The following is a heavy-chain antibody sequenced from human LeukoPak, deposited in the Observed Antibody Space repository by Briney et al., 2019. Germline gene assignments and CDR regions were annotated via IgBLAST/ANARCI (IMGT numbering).Heavy chain of an antibody. V-gene: IGHV3-74*01. D-gene: IGHD1-1*01. CDR1: GFTFSSLW. J-gene: IGHJ3*02. CDR2: INSDGSST. CDR3: VRGGRGPDI. Sequence: GGSLRLSCAASGFTFSSLWLHWVRQAPGKGLVWVSRINSDGSSTNYADSVKGRFIISRDNAKNTLYLQMNSLRAEDTAVHHCVRGGRGPDIWGQGTMVTVSS.